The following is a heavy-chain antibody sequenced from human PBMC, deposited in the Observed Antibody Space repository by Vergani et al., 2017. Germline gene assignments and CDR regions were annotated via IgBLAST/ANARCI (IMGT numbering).Heavy chain of an antibody. V-gene: IGHV3-30*03. D-gene: IGHD6-19*01. CDR2: ISYDGSNK. CDR1: GFTFSSYG. Sequence: QVQLVESGGGVVQPGRSLSLSCAASGFTFSSYGMHWVRQAPGKGLEWVAVISYDGSNKYYADSVKGRFTISRDNSENTLYLQMNSLRAEDTAVYYCARDSSGWGYYYYYYGMDVWGQGTTVTVSS. J-gene: IGHJ6*02. CDR3: ARDSSGWGYYYYYYGMDV.